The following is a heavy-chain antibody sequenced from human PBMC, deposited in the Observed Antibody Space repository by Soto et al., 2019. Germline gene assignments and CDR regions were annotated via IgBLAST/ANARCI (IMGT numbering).Heavy chain of an antibody. V-gene: IGHV1-69*13. CDR3: ARASAGHTAMAHYYYYGMDV. Sequence: SVKVSCKASGGTFSSYAISWVRQAPGQGLEWMGGIIPIFGTANYAQKFQGRVTITADESTSTAYMELSSLRSEDTAVYYCARASAGHTAMAHYYYYGMDVWGQGTTVTVSS. CDR1: GGTFSSYA. D-gene: IGHD5-18*01. CDR2: IIPIFGTA. J-gene: IGHJ6*02.